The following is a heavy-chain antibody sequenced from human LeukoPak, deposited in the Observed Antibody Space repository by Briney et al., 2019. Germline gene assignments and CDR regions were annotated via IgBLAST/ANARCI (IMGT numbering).Heavy chain of an antibody. CDR2: IHYSGGT. V-gene: IGHV4-59*01. D-gene: IGHD6-13*01. CDR1: VGSISSYY. J-gene: IGHJ4*02. Sequence: SEALSLTCTVSVGSISSYYWSWIRQPPREGLEWIGYIHYSGGTTYNPSLRSRVTISVDKTKNQFFLKLNCVAATDTAGYSSERRVHRSRCTPYFDYWGQETLVTVSS. CDR3: ERRVHRSRCTPYFDY.